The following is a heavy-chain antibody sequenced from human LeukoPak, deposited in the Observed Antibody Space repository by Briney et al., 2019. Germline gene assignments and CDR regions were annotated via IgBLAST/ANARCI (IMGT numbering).Heavy chain of an antibody. CDR1: GFTFSSYW. Sequence: PGGSLRLSCAASGFTFSSYWMHWVRQAPGKGLVWVSRINGDGTSTTYADSVKGRFTISRDNAKNTLYLQMNGLRAEDTAVYYCARVDVLSGGWGQGTLVTVSS. J-gene: IGHJ4*02. CDR3: ARVDVLSGG. CDR2: INGDGTST. D-gene: IGHD2-8*01. V-gene: IGHV3-74*03.